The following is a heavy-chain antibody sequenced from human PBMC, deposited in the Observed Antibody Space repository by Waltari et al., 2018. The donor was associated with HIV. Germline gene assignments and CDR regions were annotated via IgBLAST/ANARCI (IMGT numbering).Heavy chain of an antibody. CDR2: ISWNSGSI. CDR1: GFTFDDYA. Sequence: EVQLVESGGGLVQPGRSLRLSCAASGFTFDDYAMHWVRQAPGKGLEWVSGISWNSGSIGYADSVKGRFTISRDNAKNSLYLQMNSLRAEDTALYYCAKELGLGGTYYYYGMDVWGQGTTVTVSS. J-gene: IGHJ6*02. CDR3: AKELGLGGTYYYYGMDV. D-gene: IGHD3-16*01. V-gene: IGHV3-9*01.